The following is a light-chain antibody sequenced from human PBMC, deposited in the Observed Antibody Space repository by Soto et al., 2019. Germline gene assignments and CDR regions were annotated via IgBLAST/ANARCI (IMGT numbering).Light chain of an antibody. CDR1: TSNVGNHF. J-gene: IGLJ3*02. V-gene: IGLV1-47*02. Sequence: QSVLTQPPSASGTPGQRVTISCSGSTSNVGNHFVYWYQHLPGTAPRLLIYNTDQRPSRVPDRFSGSKSGASASLAISGRRADDEGDYYCATWDDSLSGRVFGGGTKLTVL. CDR3: ATWDDSLSGRV. CDR2: NTD.